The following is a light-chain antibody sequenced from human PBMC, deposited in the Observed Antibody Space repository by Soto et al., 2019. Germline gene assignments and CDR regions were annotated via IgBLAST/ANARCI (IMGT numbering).Light chain of an antibody. V-gene: IGKV4-1*01. CDR2: WAS. CDR1: QSFLYSSNNKNY. CDR3: QQYYSTPQT. J-gene: IGKJ1*01. Sequence: DIVMTQSPDSLAVSLGGRSTINCKSSQSFLYSSNNKNYLAWYQQKPGQPPKLLIYWASTRESGVPDRFSGSGSGTAFTLTISSLQAEDVAVYYCQQYYSTPQTFGQGTKVDIK.